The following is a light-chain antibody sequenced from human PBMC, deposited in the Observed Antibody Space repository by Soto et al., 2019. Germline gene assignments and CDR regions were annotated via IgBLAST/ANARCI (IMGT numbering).Light chain of an antibody. V-gene: IGKV1-33*01. CDR3: QQYDNVPRT. J-gene: IGKJ4*01. Sequence: DIQMTQSPSSLSASVGDRVTITCQASQDITNYLNWYQQKLGKAPKLLIYDASNLETGVPSRFSGSGSGTDFTFTITSLQPEDSATYYCQQYDNVPRTFGGGTKVDIK. CDR2: DAS. CDR1: QDITNY.